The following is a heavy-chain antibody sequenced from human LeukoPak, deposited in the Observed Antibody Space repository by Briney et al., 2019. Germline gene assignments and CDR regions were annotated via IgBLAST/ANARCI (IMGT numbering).Heavy chain of an antibody. CDR2: MNPNSGNT. J-gene: IGHJ4*02. Sequence: ASVKVSCKASGYTFTSYDINWVRQATGQGREWRGGMNPNSGNTGYAQKFQGRVTMTRNTSISTDYMELSSLRSEDTAVYYCARGRGAVAGTMGRYFDYWGQGTLVTVSS. CDR1: GYTFTSYD. CDR3: ARGRGAVAGTMGRYFDY. D-gene: IGHD6-19*01. V-gene: IGHV1-8*01.